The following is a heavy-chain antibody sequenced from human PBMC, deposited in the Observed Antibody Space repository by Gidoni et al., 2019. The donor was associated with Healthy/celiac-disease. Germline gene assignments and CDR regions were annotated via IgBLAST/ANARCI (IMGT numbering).Heavy chain of an antibody. J-gene: IGHJ4*02. CDR2: ISGSGGST. CDR1: GFTFTSHA. Sequence: EVQLLESGAGWVQLGGSLGLSCAALGFTFTSHAMCWVRQAPGKGLRWVSAISGSGGSTYYEDSVKGRFTITRDNSKNTLYLQMNSLRAEDTAVYYCKSIDYYDSSGYYYARGGVDYWGQGTLVTVSS. CDR3: KSIDYYDSSGYYYARGGVDY. V-gene: IGHV3-23*01. D-gene: IGHD3-22*01.